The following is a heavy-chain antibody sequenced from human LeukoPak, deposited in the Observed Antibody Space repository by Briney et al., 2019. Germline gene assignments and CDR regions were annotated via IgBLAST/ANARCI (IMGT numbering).Heavy chain of an antibody. CDR1: GFTFTNYW. Sequence: GGSLKLSCAASGFTFTNYWMYWVRQAPGKGLMWVSRTNSDGSSTSYADSVKGRFTISRDNAKNTLYLQMNSLRAEDTAVYYCARDHVIKQAPPGYWGQGTLVTVSS. CDR2: TNSDGSST. V-gene: IGHV3-74*01. CDR3: ARDHVIKQAPPGY. D-gene: IGHD3-10*01. J-gene: IGHJ4*02.